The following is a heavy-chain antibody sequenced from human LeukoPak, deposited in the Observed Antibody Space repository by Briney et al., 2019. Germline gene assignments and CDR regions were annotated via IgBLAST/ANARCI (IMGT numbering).Heavy chain of an antibody. D-gene: IGHD2-21*02. CDR2: ISSSSSYI. Sequence: PGGSLRLSCAASGFTFSSYSMNWVRQAPGKGLEWVSSISSSSSYIYYADSVKGRFTISRDNAKNSLYLQMNSLRAEDTALYYCARDRSAYCGGDCYSGVYYYYMDVWGKGTPVTVSS. CDR3: ARDRSAYCGGDCYSGVYYYYMDV. CDR1: GFTFSSYS. J-gene: IGHJ6*03. V-gene: IGHV3-21*04.